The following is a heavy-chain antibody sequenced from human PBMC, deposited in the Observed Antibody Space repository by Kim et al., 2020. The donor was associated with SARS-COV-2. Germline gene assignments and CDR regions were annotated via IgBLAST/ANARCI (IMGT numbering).Heavy chain of an antibody. J-gene: IGHJ1*01. CDR2: IYPRDCDT. CDR1: GYMFTSYW. CDR3: ARPGAYYYDRSGYYRSVGYFHH. V-gene: IGHV5-51*01. D-gene: IGHD3-22*01. Sequence: GESLKISCKGSGYMFTSYWIGWVRQMPGKGPEWMGIIYPRDCDTRYSPLFQGQVTIPADKSISTAYLQRSSLKASDPAVYYLARPGAYYYDRSGYYRSVGYFHHGGRDTGVTVST.